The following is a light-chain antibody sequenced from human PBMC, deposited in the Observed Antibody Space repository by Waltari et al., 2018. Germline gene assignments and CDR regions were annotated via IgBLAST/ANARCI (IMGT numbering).Light chain of an antibody. J-gene: IGKJ1*01. Sequence: SCWASQGISTYLAWFQQKPGQAPRLLIYHASTRATGIPDRFSGSGSGTDFSLTISRLEPEDFAMYYCQQYVKSPATFGQGTKVEIK. V-gene: IGKV3-20*01. CDR3: QQYVKSPAT. CDR1: QGISTY. CDR2: HAS.